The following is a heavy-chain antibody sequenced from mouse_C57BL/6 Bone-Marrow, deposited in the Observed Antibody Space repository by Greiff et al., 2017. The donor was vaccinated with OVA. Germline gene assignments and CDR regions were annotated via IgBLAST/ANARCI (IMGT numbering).Heavy chain of an antibody. Sequence: VQLQQSGAELVRPGASVKLSCKASGYTFTDYYINWVKQRPGQGLEWIARIYPGSGNTYYNEKFKGKATLTAEKSSSTAFMQISSLTSEDSAVYFCARSLYFDYWGQGTTLTVSS. CDR1: GYTFTDYY. CDR3: ARSLYFDY. J-gene: IGHJ2*01. V-gene: IGHV1-76*01. CDR2: IYPGSGNT.